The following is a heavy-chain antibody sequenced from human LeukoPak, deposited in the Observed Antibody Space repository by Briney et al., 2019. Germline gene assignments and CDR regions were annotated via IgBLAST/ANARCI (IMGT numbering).Heavy chain of an antibody. CDR1: GASISSYY. CDR3: ARDGLGPYCGGDCFSHDAFDI. CDR2: MYASGST. J-gene: IGHJ3*02. D-gene: IGHD2-21*01. Sequence: SETLSLTCSVSGASISSYYWSWIRQPAGKGLEWIGRMYASGSTDYNPSLKSRVTMSVDTSKNQFSLKLSSVTAADTAVYYCARDGLGPYCGGDCFSHDAFDIWGQGTMVTVSS. V-gene: IGHV4-4*07.